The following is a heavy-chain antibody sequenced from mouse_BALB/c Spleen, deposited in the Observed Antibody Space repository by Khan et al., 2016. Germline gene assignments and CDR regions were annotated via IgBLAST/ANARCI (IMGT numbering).Heavy chain of an antibody. CDR1: GFSLTNYD. CDR2: IWTGGDT. D-gene: IGHD3-1*01. CDR3: LRRGGSGYGFAY. J-gene: IGHJ3*01. Sequence: QVQLKESGPGLVAPSQSLSITCTVSGFSLTNYDISWIRQPPGKGLEWLGVIWTGGDTNYNSAFMSRLSITKDNSKSQVFIKMNSLQTDDTAIYYCLRRGGSGYGFAYGGQGTLVNVSA. V-gene: IGHV2-9-2*01.